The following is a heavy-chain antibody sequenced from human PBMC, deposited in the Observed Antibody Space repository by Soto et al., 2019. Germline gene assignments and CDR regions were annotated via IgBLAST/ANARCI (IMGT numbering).Heavy chain of an antibody. Sequence: GGSLRLSCAASGFTVSSNYMSWVRQAPGKGLEWVSVIYSGGSTYYADSVKGRFTISRDNSKNTLYLQMNSLRAEDTAVYYCARDSYLRPSDYGDYDTAAFDIWGQGTMVTVSS. J-gene: IGHJ3*02. CDR2: IYSGGST. V-gene: IGHV3-53*01. D-gene: IGHD4-17*01. CDR1: GFTVSSNY. CDR3: ARDSYLRPSDYGDYDTAAFDI.